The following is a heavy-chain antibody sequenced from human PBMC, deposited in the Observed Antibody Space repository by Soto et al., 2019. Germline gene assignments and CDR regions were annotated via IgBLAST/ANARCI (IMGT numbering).Heavy chain of an antibody. CDR3: ARDPKTSGGQHWAFNYFDS. D-gene: IGHD7-27*01. Sequence: PXGSLRLSCAASGFSFSISPMHWVRQAPGKGPEWVALISYDGTNKFYADSVKGRFTISRDNSKSTLYLQVDSLRPEDAAVYYCARDPKTSGGQHWAFNYFDSWGQGSLVTVS. CDR1: GFSFSISP. CDR2: ISYDGTNK. V-gene: IGHV3-30-3*01. J-gene: IGHJ4*02.